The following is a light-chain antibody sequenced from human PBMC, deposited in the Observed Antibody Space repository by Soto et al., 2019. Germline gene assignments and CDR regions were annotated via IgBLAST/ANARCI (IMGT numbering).Light chain of an antibody. Sequence: EIVLTQSPATLSLSPGERATLSCRASQSVSSYLAWYQQKPDQAPRLLIYDASNRATGIPARFSGSGSGTDFTLTISSLEPEDFAVYYCQQRSNWPSFTFGPGTKVDIK. CDR1: QSVSSY. CDR3: QQRSNWPSFT. CDR2: DAS. J-gene: IGKJ3*01. V-gene: IGKV3-11*01.